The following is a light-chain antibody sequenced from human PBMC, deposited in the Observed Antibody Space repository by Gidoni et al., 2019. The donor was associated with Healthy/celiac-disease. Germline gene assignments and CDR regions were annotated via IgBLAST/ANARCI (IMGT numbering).Light chain of an antibody. V-gene: IGKV3-20*01. CDR3: QQYGSSPPYT. Sequence: EIVLTQSPGTLSLSPGERATLSCRASQSVSSSYLAWYQQKPGQAPRLLIYGASSRATGIPDRFSGSGSGTDFTLTISRLEPEDVAVYYCQQYGSSPPYTFXQXTKLEIK. CDR1: QSVSSSY. CDR2: GAS. J-gene: IGKJ2*01.